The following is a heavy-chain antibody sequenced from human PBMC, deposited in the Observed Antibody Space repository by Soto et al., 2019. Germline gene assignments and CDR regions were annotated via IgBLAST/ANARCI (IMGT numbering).Heavy chain of an antibody. J-gene: IGHJ6*02. CDR3: SRGGKYCTKVGCSFYGIDV. CDR1: GYTFTSYG. D-gene: IGHD2-8*01. V-gene: IGHV1-18*01. CDR2: ISAYNGNT. Sequence: QVQLVQSGAEVKKPGASVKVSCKASGYTFTSYGISVVRQAPGQGLEWMGWISAYNGNTNYAQKFQGRVTMTTDTSTSTAYMELRSLRADGTAVYYCSRGGKYCTKVGCSFYGIDVWGQGTTVTVS.